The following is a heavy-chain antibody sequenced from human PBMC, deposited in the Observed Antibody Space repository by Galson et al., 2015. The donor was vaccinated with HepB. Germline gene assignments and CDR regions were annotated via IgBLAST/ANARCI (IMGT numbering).Heavy chain of an antibody. CDR1: GFSLTTRGVG. J-gene: IGHJ4*02. CDR3: AHSGDGYNYPTFFDF. Sequence: LVKPTQTLTLPCTFSGFSLTTRGVGVGWIRQPPGKALEWLALIYWDDDKRYSPSLKSRLTITKDTSENQVVLAMTSMDPVDTATYYCAHSGDGYNYPTFFDFWGQGTLITVSS. V-gene: IGHV2-5*02. CDR2: IYWDDDK. D-gene: IGHD5-24*01.